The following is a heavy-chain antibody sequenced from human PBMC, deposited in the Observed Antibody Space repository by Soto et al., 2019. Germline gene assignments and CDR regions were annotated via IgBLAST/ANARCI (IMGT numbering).Heavy chain of an antibody. CDR1: GFTFSSYG. J-gene: IGHJ6*02. D-gene: IGHD3-9*01. CDR3: AKDQTGYGTNYYYYGMDV. V-gene: IGHV3-30*18. CDR2: ISYDGSNK. Sequence: QVQLVESGGGVVQPGRSLRLSCAASGFTFSSYGMHWVRQAPGKGLEWVAVISYDGSNKYYADSVKGRFTISRDNSKNTLYLQMNSLRAEDTAVYYCAKDQTGYGTNYYYYGMDVWGQGTTVTVSS.